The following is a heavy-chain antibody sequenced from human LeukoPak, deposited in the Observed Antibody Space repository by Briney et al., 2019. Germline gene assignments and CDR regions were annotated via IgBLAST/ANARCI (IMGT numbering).Heavy chain of an antibody. J-gene: IGHJ6*02. CDR2: INPSAGTT. Sequence: ASLTVSFKASGYTFTIYTMHWVRQAPGQGLEWMGIINPSAGTTTYAQKFQGRVTITRDTSTSTVYMELSSLTSEDTAVYYCARGKSSVWPAWLCMDVWGQGTTVTISS. D-gene: IGHD6-19*01. CDR1: GYTFTIYT. V-gene: IGHV1-46*01. CDR3: ARGKSSVWPAWLCMDV.